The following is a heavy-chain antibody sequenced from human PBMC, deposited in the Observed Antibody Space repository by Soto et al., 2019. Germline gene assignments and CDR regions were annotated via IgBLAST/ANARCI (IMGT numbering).Heavy chain of an antibody. CDR2: INHSGST. CDR1: GGSFSGYY. J-gene: IGHJ5*02. Sequence: SETLSLTCAVYGGSFSGYYWSWIRQPPGKGLEWIGEINHSGSTNYNPSLKSRVTISVDTSKNQFSLKLSSVTAADTAVYYCARAHLSYCSSTSCYGTTVTSNWFDPWGQGTLVTVSS. D-gene: IGHD2-2*01. CDR3: ARAHLSYCSSTSCYGTTVTSNWFDP. V-gene: IGHV4-34*01.